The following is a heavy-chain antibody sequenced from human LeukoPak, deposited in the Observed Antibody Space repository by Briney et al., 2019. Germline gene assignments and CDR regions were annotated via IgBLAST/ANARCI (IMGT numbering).Heavy chain of an antibody. CDR1: GGSFSGYY. D-gene: IGHD2-2*01. CDR2: INHSGST. Sequence: SETLSLTCAVYGGSFSGYYWSWIRQPPGKGLEWIGEINHSGSTNYNPSLKSRVTISVDTSKNQFSLKLSSVTAADTAVYYCARSIGCSSTSCYAYYHYYGMDVWGQGTTVTVSS. V-gene: IGHV4-34*01. J-gene: IGHJ6*02. CDR3: ARSIGCSSTSCYAYYHYYGMDV.